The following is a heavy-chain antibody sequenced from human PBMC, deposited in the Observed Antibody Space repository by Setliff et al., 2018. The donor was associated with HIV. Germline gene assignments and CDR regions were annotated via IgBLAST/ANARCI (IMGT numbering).Heavy chain of an antibody. CDR3: ARVFPPIRGAPFGTPPGAFDI. Sequence: SQTLSLTCVISGDSVSSNSAAWNWIRQSPSRGLEWLGRTYYRSKWYHDYAVSVKSRVTLSVDTSQNQFSLRLTSVTAADTAIYYCARVFPPIRGAPFGTPPGAFDIWGQGTMVT. D-gene: IGHD2-15*01. V-gene: IGHV6-1*01. CDR1: GDSVSSNSAA. J-gene: IGHJ3*02. CDR2: TYYRSKWYH.